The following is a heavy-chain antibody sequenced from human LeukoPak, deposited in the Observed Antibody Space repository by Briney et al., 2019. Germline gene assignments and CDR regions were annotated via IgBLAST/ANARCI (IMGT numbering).Heavy chain of an antibody. D-gene: IGHD3-22*01. J-gene: IGHJ4*02. CDR3: AKRRYDSSGHFDS. Sequence: GGSLRLSCAVSGFTFSSYWMTWVRQAPGKGLEWVSAISGSGSYTDYADSVKGRFTISKDNSKNTLYMRMSSLRAEDTAIYYCAKRRYDSSGHFDSWGQGTLVTVSS. V-gene: IGHV3-23*01. CDR2: ISGSGSYT. CDR1: GFTFSSYW.